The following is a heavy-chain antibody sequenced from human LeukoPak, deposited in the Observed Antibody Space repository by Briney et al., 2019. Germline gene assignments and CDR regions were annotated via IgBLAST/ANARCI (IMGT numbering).Heavy chain of an antibody. CDR3: ARVYGDNSGAFDI. CDR1: GGSIIVAAYS. D-gene: IGHD4-23*01. CDR2: IYHTRRT. V-gene: IGHV4-30-2*01. Sequence: EPAQTLSLTCAVSGGSIIVAAYSWSWIPQPPGKGLEWIGYIYHTRRTSYNPDLKSRVTISVDRSKNQFSLKLNSVTAADTAVYYCARVYGDNSGAFDIWGQGTMVTVSS. J-gene: IGHJ3*02.